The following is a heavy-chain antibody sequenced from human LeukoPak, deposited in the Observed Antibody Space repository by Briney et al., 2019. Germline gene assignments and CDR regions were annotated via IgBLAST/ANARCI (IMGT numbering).Heavy chain of an antibody. CDR2: IYYSGST. Sequence: PSETLSLTCTVSGGSVSSGSYYWGWIRQPPGKGLEWIGYIYYSGSTNYNPSLKSRVTISVDTSKNQFSLKLSSVTAADTAVYYCARDSLWGYFYYGMDVWGQGTTVTVSS. CDR1: GGSVSSGSYY. J-gene: IGHJ6*02. D-gene: IGHD3-10*01. CDR3: ARDSLWGYFYYGMDV. V-gene: IGHV4-61*01.